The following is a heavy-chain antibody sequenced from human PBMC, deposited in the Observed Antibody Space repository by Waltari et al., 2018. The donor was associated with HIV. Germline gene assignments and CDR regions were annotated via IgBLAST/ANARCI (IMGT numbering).Heavy chain of an antibody. J-gene: IGHJ6*02. V-gene: IGHV1-2*04. Sequence: QVQLVQSGAEVKKPGASVKVSCKASGYTFTGYYMHWVRQAPGQGLEWMGWINPTSGGTNYAQKVQVWVTMTRDTSISTAYMELSRLRSDDTAVYYCARGATRFLECLYHMDVWGQGTTVTVSS. D-gene: IGHD3-3*01. CDR3: ARGATRFLECLYHMDV. CDR2: INPTSGGT. CDR1: GYTFTGYY.